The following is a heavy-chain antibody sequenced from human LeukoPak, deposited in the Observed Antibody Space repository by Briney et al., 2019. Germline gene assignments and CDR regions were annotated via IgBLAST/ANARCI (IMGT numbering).Heavy chain of an antibody. D-gene: IGHD5-12*01. J-gene: IGHJ3*02. Sequence: PGGSLRLSCAASGFTFSSYGMSWVRQAPGKGLEWVSAISGSGGSTYYADSVKGRFTISRDNAKNSLYLQMNSLRAEDTAVYYCARALPGGYDFYPPDAFDIWGQGTMVTVSS. V-gene: IGHV3-23*01. CDR2: ISGSGGST. CDR1: GFTFSSYG. CDR3: ARALPGGYDFYPPDAFDI.